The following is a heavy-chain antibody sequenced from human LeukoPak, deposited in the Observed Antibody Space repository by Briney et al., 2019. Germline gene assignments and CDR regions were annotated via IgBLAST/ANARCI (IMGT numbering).Heavy chain of an antibody. CDR3: ARDALYSGYDTINYYYYYGMDV. J-gene: IGHJ6*02. Sequence: PGRSLRLSCAASGFTFSSYWMSWVRQAPGKGLEWVANIKQDGSEKYYVDSVKGRFTISRDNAKNSLYLQMNSLRAEDTAVYYCARDALYSGYDTINYYYYYGMDVWGQGTTVTVSS. V-gene: IGHV3-7*01. D-gene: IGHD5-12*01. CDR2: IKQDGSEK. CDR1: GFTFSSYW.